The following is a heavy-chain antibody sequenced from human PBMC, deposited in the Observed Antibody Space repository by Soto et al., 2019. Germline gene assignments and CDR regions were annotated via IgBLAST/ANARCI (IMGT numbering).Heavy chain of an antibody. J-gene: IGHJ4*02. Sequence: GGSLRLSCSASGFNFAAYTMSWVRLTPGKGLEWVGFIRRIAYGGTTDYAASVKGRFTISRDDSRKIVHLQMSRLKIEDTAVYYCSRSLAIDFDSWGQGTLVTVSS. CDR3: SRSLAIDFDS. V-gene: IGHV3-49*04. CDR2: IRRIAYGGTT. CDR1: GFNFAAYT.